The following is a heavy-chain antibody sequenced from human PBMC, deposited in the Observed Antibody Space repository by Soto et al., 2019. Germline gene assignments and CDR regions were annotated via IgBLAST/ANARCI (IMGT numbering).Heavy chain of an antibody. V-gene: IGHV3-13*01. CDR2: IGTAGDT. D-gene: IGHD6-13*01. Sequence: PGGSLRLSCAASGFTFSSYDMHWVRQATGKGLEWVSAIGTAGDTYYPGSVKGRFTISRENAKNSLYLQMNSLRAEDTAVYYCARAGSSSWYGLDYYYGMDVWGQGTTVTVSS. CDR1: GFTFSSYD. CDR3: ARAGSSSWYGLDYYYGMDV. J-gene: IGHJ6*02.